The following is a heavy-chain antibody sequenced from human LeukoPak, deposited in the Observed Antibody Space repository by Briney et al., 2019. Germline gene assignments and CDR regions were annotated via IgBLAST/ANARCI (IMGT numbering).Heavy chain of an antibody. CDR3: ARDRGIAVAIDY. Sequence: GGSLRLSCAASGFTFSSYAMSWVRQAPGKGLEWVPAISGSGGSTYYADSVKGRFTISRDNAKNSLYLQMNSLRAEDTAFYYCARDRGIAVAIDYWGQGTLVTVSS. CDR1: GFTFSSYA. D-gene: IGHD6-19*01. CDR2: ISGSGGST. V-gene: IGHV3-23*01. J-gene: IGHJ4*02.